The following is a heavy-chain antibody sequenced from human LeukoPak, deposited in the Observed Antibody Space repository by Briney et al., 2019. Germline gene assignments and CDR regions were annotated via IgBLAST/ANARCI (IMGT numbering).Heavy chain of an antibody. J-gene: IGHJ4*02. V-gene: IGHV1-46*01. CDR1: GYTFTSYY. CDR3: ARAVDYGGDSRHLDY. CDR2: INPSGGST. D-gene: IGHD4-23*01. Sequence: ASVKVSCKASGYTFTSYYMHWVRQAPGQGLVWMGIINPSGGSTSYAQKFQGRVTMTRDTSTNTVYMELSSLRSEDTAVYYCARAVDYGGDSRHLDYWGQGTLVTVSS.